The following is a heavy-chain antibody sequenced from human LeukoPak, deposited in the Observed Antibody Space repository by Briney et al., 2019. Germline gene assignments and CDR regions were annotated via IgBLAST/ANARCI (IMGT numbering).Heavy chain of an antibody. Sequence: SVKVSCKASGGTFSSYAISWVRQAPGQGLEWMGGIIPIFGTANYAQKFQGRVTITADESTSTAYMELSSLRSEDTAVYYCAGLYDSSGYYYAGGGFDYWGQGTLVTVSS. CDR3: AGLYDSSGYYYAGGGFDY. CDR2: IIPIFGTA. J-gene: IGHJ4*02. V-gene: IGHV1-69*01. D-gene: IGHD3-22*01. CDR1: GGTFSSYA.